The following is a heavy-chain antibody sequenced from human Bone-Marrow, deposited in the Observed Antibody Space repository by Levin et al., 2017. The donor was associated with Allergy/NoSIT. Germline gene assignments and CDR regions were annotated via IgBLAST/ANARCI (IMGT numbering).Heavy chain of an antibody. CDR2: ISGSGGST. V-gene: IGHV3-23*01. D-gene: IGHD2-15*01. CDR3: AKDETKYCSGGSCYSGGGGNWFDP. J-gene: IGHJ5*02. Sequence: GGSLRLSCAASGFTFSSYAMSWVRQAPGKGLEWVSAISGSGGSTYYADSVKGRFTISRDNSKNTLYLQMNSLRAEDTAVYYCAKDETKYCSGGSCYSGGGGNWFDPWGQGTLVTVSS. CDR1: GFTFSSYA.